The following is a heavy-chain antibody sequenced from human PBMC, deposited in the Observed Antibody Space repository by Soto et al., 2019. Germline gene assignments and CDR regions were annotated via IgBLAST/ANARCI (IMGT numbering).Heavy chain of an antibody. D-gene: IGHD2-15*01. CDR1: GDSISSSTYY. J-gene: IGHJ4*02. Sequence: SETLSLTCTVSGDSISSSTYYWGWIRQPPGKALEWIGSMDYSGTTYQNPSLKSRVTTSVDTSKNQFSLELTSVTAADTAVYYCARLGYCSAGSCSQYYFDYWGQGTLVTVSS. V-gene: IGHV4-39*01. CDR2: MDYSGTT. CDR3: ARLGYCSAGSCSQYYFDY.